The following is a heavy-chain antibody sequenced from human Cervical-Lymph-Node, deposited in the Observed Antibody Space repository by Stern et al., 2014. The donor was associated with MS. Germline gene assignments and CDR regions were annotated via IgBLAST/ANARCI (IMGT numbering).Heavy chain of an antibody. Sequence: QMQLVQSGAEVKKPGSSVKVSCKVSGGTFSSYRITWVRQAPGQGLEWMGGITPIFGTANYAQKFQERVTITADESTSTAYMELSSLRSEDTAVYFCARRDGTSSRNGLAYWGQGTLATVSS. CDR3: ARRDGTSSRNGLAY. D-gene: IGHD6-13*01. CDR2: ITPIFGTA. J-gene: IGHJ4*02. V-gene: IGHV1-69*01. CDR1: GGTFSSYR.